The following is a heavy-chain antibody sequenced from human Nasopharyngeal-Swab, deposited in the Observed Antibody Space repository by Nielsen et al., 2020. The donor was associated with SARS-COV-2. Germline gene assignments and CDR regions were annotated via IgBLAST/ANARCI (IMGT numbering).Heavy chain of an antibody. CDR3: ARGVETIHH. Sequence: GESLKISCAASGFTFDDYGMHWVRQPPGKGLVWVSGISSDESTTTYADSVKGRFTISRDNAKKTLYLQMNSLRAEDTAVYYCARGVETIHHWGQGSLVTVS. CDR1: GFTFDDYG. V-gene: IGHV3-74*01. J-gene: IGHJ1*01. CDR2: ISSDESTT. D-gene: IGHD5-24*01.